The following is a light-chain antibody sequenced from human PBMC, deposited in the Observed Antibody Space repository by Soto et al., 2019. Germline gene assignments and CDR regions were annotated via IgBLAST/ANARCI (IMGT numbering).Light chain of an antibody. J-gene: IGKJ4*01. CDR1: QSVSSN. V-gene: IGKV3-15*01. CDR2: VAS. CDR3: QQYNVWPLT. Sequence: EIVMTQSPATLSVSPGERATLSCRASQSVSSNLAWYQQKPGQTPKLLIYVASTRATGIPARFSGSGSGTEFTLTISGLQSEAFAVYYCQQYNVWPLTFGGGTKVEFK.